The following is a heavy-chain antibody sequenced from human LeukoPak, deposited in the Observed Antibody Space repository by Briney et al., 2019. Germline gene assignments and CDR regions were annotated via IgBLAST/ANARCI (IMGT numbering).Heavy chain of an antibody. Sequence: PSETLSLTCTVSGGSISSYYWSWIRQPPGKGLEWIGYIYYSGITNYNPSLKSRVTISVDTSKNQFSLKLSSVTAADTAVYYCARSYSGYHFDYWGQGTLVTVSS. CDR2: IYYSGIT. J-gene: IGHJ4*02. CDR3: ARSYSGYHFDY. CDR1: GGSISSYY. D-gene: IGHD5-12*01. V-gene: IGHV4-59*01.